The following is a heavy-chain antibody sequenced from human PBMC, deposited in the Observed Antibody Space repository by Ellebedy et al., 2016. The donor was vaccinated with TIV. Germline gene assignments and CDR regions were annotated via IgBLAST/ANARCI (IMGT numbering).Heavy chain of an antibody. V-gene: IGHV3-74*01. CDR3: ARVDIVVVPAAISLLDYGMDV. CDR2: INSDGSST. J-gene: IGHJ6*02. Sequence: GESLKISXAASGFTFSSYWMHWVRQAPGKGLVWVSRINSDGSSTSYADSVKGRFTISRDNAKNTLYLQMNSLRAEDTAVYYCARVDIVVVPAAISLLDYGMDVWGQGTTVTVSS. CDR1: GFTFSSYW. D-gene: IGHD2-2*01.